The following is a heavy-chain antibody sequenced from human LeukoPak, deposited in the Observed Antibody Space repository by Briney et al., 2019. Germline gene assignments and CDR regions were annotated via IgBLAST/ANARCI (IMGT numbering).Heavy chain of an antibody. D-gene: IGHD5-18*01. Sequence: SETLSLTCTVSGGSISSYYWSWIRQPPGKGLEWIAYLFDSVNTKDNPSLQSRLTLSADTSKNQFSLRLSSVTAADTAVYYCATIKRGSIFGYFDFWGQGIKVTVSS. CDR1: GGSISSYY. V-gene: IGHV4-59*01. J-gene: IGHJ4*02. CDR2: LFDSVNT. CDR3: ATIKRGSIFGYFDF.